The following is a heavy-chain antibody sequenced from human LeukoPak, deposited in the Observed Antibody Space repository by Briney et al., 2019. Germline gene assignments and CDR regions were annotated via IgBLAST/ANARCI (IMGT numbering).Heavy chain of an antibody. V-gene: IGHV5-51*01. D-gene: IGHD1-1*01. Sequence: GESLKISCKGSGYSFTSYWIGWVRQMPGKGRELMGIIYPGDSDTRYSPSFQGQVTISADKSISTAYLQWSSLKASDTAMYYCARHLIEMYPGTIDYWGQGTLVTVSS. CDR2: IYPGDSDT. CDR3: ARHLIEMYPGTIDY. CDR1: GYSFTSYW. J-gene: IGHJ4*02.